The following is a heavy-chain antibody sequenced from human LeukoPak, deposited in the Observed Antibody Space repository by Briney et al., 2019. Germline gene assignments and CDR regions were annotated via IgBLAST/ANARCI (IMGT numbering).Heavy chain of an antibody. CDR2: INPSGGST. D-gene: IGHD3-22*01. J-gene: IGHJ4*02. CDR3: ARDLVNAYYDSSGYPDY. CDR1: GYTFTSYY. V-gene: IGHV1-46*01. Sequence: GASVKVSCKASGYTFTSYYMHWVRQAPGQGLEWMGIINPSGGSTSYAQKFQGRVTMTRDTSTSTVYMELGSLRSEDTAVYYCARDLVNAYYDSSGYPDYWGQGTLVTVSS.